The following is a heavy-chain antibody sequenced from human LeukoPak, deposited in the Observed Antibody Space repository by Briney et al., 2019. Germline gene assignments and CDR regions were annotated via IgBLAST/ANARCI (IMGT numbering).Heavy chain of an antibody. CDR1: GFTFSSYA. CDR3: AKVIRGVLDHAFDI. CDR2: INDNGRST. D-gene: IGHD3-10*01. Sequence: GGSLRLSRAVSGFTFSSYAMAWVRQAPGEGLDWVSSINDNGRSTFYPDSVKGRFTLSRDNSKNTLYLQMNSLRGEDTAVYYCAKVIRGVLDHAFDICGQGTMVTVSS. V-gene: IGHV3-23*01. J-gene: IGHJ3*02.